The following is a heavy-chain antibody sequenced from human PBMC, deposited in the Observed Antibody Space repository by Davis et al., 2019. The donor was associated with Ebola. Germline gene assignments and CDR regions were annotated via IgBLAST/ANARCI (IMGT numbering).Heavy chain of an antibody. D-gene: IGHD3-3*01. CDR1: GFTFSGSA. V-gene: IGHV3-73*01. Sequence: PGGSLRLSCAASGFTFSGSAMHWVRQASGKGLELVGHIRSKANSYATSYAASVKGRFTISRDDSKNTAFLQMNSLKTEDTAVYYCTRRYDFWSGYPDFDYWGPGTLVTVSS. CDR2: IRSKANSYAT. J-gene: IGHJ4*02. CDR3: TRRYDFWSGYPDFDY.